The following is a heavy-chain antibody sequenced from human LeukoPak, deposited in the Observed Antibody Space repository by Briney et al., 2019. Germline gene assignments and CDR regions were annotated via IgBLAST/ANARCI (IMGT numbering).Heavy chain of an antibody. CDR1: GFTFNSYG. J-gene: IGHJ4*02. Sequence: GGSLRLSCAASGFTFNSYGMSWVRQAPGKGLECVSGISGSGDRTYYADSVKGRFTISRDNAKNSLYLQMNSLRAEDTAVYYCARWTVVPAGPWYFDYWGQGTLVTVSS. CDR3: ARWTVVPAGPWYFDY. CDR2: ISGSGDRT. D-gene: IGHD2-2*01. V-gene: IGHV3-23*01.